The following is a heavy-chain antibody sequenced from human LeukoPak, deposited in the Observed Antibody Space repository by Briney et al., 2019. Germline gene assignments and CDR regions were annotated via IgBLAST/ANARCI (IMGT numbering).Heavy chain of an antibody. CDR3: ARDGEGYYGSGSYGH. D-gene: IGHD3-10*01. CDR2: INPNSGGT. V-gene: IGHV1-2*02. J-gene: IGHJ4*02. CDR1: GYTFTSYD. Sequence: ASVKVSCKASGYTFTSYDINWVRQATGQGLEWMGWINPNSGGTNYAQKFQGGVTMTRDTSISTAYMELSRLRSDDTAVYYCARDGEGYYGSGSYGHWGQGTLVTVSS.